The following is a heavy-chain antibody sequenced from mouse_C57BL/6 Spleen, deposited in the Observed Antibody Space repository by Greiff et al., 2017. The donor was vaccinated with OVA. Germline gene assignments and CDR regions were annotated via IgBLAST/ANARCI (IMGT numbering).Heavy chain of an antibody. CDR1: GFTFSDYG. D-gene: IGHD1-1*01. J-gene: IGHJ4*01. V-gene: IGHV5-17*01. CDR2: ISSGSSTI. CDR3: ARPGYGSLYAMDY. Sequence: EVQLVESGGGLVKPGGSLKLSCAASGFTFSDYGMHWVRQAPEKGLEWVAYISSGSSTIYYADTVKGRFTISRDNAKNTLFRQMTSLRSEDTAMYYCARPGYGSLYAMDYWGQGTSVTVSS.